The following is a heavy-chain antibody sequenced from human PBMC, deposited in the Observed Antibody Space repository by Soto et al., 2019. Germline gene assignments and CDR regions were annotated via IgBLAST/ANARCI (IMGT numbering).Heavy chain of an antibody. CDR2: INHSGST. V-gene: IGHV4-34*01. J-gene: IGHJ4*02. D-gene: IGHD2-8*01. Sequence: QVQLQQWGAGLLKPSETLSLTCAVYGGSFSGYYWTWIRQPPGTGLEWIGEINHSGSTNYNPSLKSRVTISLDTAKNQLSLKLYSVTAADTAVYYCASDKINGLFDYWGQGTLVTVSS. CDR1: GGSFSGYY. CDR3: ASDKINGLFDY.